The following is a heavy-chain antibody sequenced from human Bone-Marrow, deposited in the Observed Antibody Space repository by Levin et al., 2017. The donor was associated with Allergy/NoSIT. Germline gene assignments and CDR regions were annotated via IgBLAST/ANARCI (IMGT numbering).Heavy chain of an antibody. Sequence: GASVKVSCQASGYTFTINGIVWLRQTPGQGLEWMGWISAYNGNVNYAQKFQDRLTLTTDTSTGTAYMELSSLRSDDTAVYYCARGSYGSALYFLDYWGQGSLVTVSS. D-gene: IGHD2-15*01. V-gene: IGHV1-18*01. CDR1: GYTFTING. J-gene: IGHJ4*02. CDR2: ISAYNGNV. CDR3: ARGSYGSALYFLDY.